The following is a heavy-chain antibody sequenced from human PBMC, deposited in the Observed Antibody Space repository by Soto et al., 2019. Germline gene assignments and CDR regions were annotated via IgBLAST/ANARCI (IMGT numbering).Heavy chain of an antibody. CDR3: ARLEGLATSSSFFDF. D-gene: IGHD6-6*01. J-gene: IGHJ4*02. Sequence: QLQLQESGPGLVKPSETLSLTCSVSGDSINSDNYYWGWIRQPPRKGLEWIGSIYFRGNTYYNPSLETRVTIARDKGRSPLYLQMNTVTAEDSAVYFCARLEGLATSSSFFDFWGQGALVTVSS. V-gene: IGHV4-39*01. CDR2: IYFRGNT. CDR1: GDSINSDNYY.